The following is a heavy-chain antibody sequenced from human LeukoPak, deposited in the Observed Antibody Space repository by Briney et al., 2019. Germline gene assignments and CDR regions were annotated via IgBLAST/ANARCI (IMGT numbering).Heavy chain of an antibody. Sequence: ASVKVSCKASGYTFTGNYMHWVRQAPGQGLEWMGWINPNSGGTNYAQKFQGRVTMTRDTSISTAYMELSRLRSDDTAVYYCARVGPDYYDSSGYYSEWGQGTLVTVSS. CDR1: GYTFTGNY. V-gene: IGHV1-2*02. D-gene: IGHD3-22*01. CDR2: INPNSGGT. CDR3: ARVGPDYYDSSGYYSE. J-gene: IGHJ4*02.